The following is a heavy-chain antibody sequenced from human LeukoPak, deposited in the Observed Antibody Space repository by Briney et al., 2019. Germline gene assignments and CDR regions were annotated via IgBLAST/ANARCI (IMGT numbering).Heavy chain of an antibody. Sequence: GPSLRLSCAACGFTYSSYGIHWVRQAPGKGLEWVAVISYHGKNKYYGDSVEGRFTISRDNSKNTLYLQMISLRDEDTAVYYFAKPSSSSSTWEAFDIWGQGTLVTVSP. CDR1: GFTYSSYG. V-gene: IGHV3-30*18. D-gene: IGHD6-6*01. CDR2: ISYHGKNK. CDR3: AKPSSSSSTWEAFDI. J-gene: IGHJ3*02.